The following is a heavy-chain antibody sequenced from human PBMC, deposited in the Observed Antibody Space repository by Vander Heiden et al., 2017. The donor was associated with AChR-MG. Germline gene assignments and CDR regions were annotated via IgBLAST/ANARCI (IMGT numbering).Heavy chain of an antibody. Sequence: EVQLVESGGGLIQPGGSLRLSCAASGFTVSSSYMNWVRQAPGKGLEWVSVIYVGETTYYADFVKGRFTISRDNSKNTVYLQMNSLRDEDTAVYYCARDSGSWPTKHGMDVWGQGTTVTVSS. CDR1: GFTVSSSY. D-gene: IGHD6-13*01. J-gene: IGHJ6*02. V-gene: IGHV3-53*01. CDR2: IYVGETT. CDR3: ARDSGSWPTKHGMDV.